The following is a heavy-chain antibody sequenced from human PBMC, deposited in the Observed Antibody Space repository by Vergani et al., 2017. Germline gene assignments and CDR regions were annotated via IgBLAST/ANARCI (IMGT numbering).Heavy chain of an antibody. CDR1: GGSISSYY. D-gene: IGHD5-18*01. J-gene: IGHJ4*02. V-gene: IGHV4-59*01. Sequence: QVQLQQWGAGLVKPSETLSLTCTVSGGSISSYYWSWIRQPPGKGLEWIGYIYYSGSTNYNPSLKSRVTISVDTSKNQFSLKLSSVTAADTAVYYCASGYKTYDYWGQGTLVTVSS. CDR3: ASGYKTYDY. CDR2: IYYSGST.